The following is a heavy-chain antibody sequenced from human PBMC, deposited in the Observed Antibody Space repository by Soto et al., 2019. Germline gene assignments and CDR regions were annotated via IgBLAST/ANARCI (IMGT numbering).Heavy chain of an antibody. CDR1: GYTFTGYY. CDR2: INPNSGGT. J-gene: IGHJ4*02. CDR3: ARDPGSGAIHY. D-gene: IGHD2-15*01. Sequence: ASVKVSCKASGYTFTGYYMHWVRQAPGQGLEWMGWINPNSGGTNYAQKFQGWVTMTRDTSISTAYMELSRLRSEDTAVYYCARDPGSGAIHYWGQGTLVTVSS. V-gene: IGHV1-2*04.